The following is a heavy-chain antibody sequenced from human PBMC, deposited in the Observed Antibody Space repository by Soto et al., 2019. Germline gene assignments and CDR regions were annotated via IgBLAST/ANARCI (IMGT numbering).Heavy chain of an antibody. Sequence: SETLSLTCAVSGGSISSSNWWSWVRQPPGKGLEWIGEIYHSGSTNYNPSLKSRVTISVDKSKNQFSLKLSSVTAADTAVYYCARGVYYDSSGYPNYYYYYYGMDVWGQGTTVTVSS. J-gene: IGHJ6*02. CDR3: ARGVYYDSSGYPNYYYYYYGMDV. CDR1: GGSISSSNW. D-gene: IGHD3-22*01. V-gene: IGHV4-4*02. CDR2: IYHSGST.